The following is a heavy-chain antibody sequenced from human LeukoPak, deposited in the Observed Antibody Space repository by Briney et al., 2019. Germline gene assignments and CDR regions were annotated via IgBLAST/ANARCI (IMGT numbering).Heavy chain of an antibody. CDR2: IYYSGST. CDR3: ARAIRLYGDYSFDP. D-gene: IGHD4-17*01. CDR1: GGSISSYY. J-gene: IGHJ5*02. V-gene: IGHV4-59*08. Sequence: SETLSLTCTVSGGSISSYYWSWIRQPPGKGPEWIGYIYYSGSTNYNPSLKSRVTISVDTSKNQFSLKLSSVTAADTAVYYCARAIRLYGDYSFDPWGQGTLVTVSS.